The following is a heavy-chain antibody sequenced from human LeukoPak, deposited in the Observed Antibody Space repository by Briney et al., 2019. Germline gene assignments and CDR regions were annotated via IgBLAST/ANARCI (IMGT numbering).Heavy chain of an antibody. CDR3: ARGPIGYCSSTSCYRSYYYYGMDV. D-gene: IGHD2-2*03. CDR1: GGSISSGGYY. Sequence: SETLSLTCTVSGGSISSGGYYWSWIRQPPGKGLEWIGEINHSGSTNYNPSLKSRVTISVDTSKNQFSLKLSSVTAADTAVYYCARGPIGYCSSTSCYRSYYYYGMDVWGQGTTVTVSS. J-gene: IGHJ6*02. V-gene: IGHV4-39*07. CDR2: INHSGST.